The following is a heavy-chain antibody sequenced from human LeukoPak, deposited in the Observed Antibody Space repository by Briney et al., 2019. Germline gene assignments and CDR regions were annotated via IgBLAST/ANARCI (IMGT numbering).Heavy chain of an antibody. J-gene: IGHJ4*01. D-gene: IGHD1-14*01. V-gene: IGHV1-46*01. CDR2: INPSGGST. CDR3: ARDLLPNGYNGSPMGTTTGDNFDH. CDR1: GYTFTSYY. Sequence: APVKVSCKASGYTFTSYYMHWVRQAPGQGLEWMGIINPSGGSTSYAQKFQGRVTMTRDTSTSTVYMELSSLRSEDTAVYYCARDLLPNGYNGSPMGTTTGDNFDHRGQGTLVTGSS.